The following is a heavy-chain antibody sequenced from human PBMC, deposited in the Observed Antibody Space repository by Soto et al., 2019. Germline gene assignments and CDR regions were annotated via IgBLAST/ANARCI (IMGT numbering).Heavy chain of an antibody. Sequence: GGSLRLSCAASGFTFSSYGMHWVRQAPGKGLEGVAVIWYAGSNKYYADSVKGRFTISRDNSKNTLYLQMNSLRAEDTAVYYCARDVHYYMDVWGKGTTVTVSS. CDR3: ARDVHYYMDV. CDR1: GFTFSSYG. J-gene: IGHJ6*03. CDR2: IWYAGSNK. V-gene: IGHV3-33*01.